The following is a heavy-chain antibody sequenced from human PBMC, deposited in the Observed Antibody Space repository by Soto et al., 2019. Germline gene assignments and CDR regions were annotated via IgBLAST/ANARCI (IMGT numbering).Heavy chain of an antibody. D-gene: IGHD3-22*01. CDR2: IYYSGST. J-gene: IGHJ4*02. CDR1: GGSISSYY. Sequence: SETLSLTCTVSGGSISSYYWSWIRQPPGKGLEWIGYIYYSGSTNYNPSLKSRVTISVDTSKNQFSLKLSSVTAADTAVYYCARAAYYVSSGYYHTKFDYWGQGTLVTVS. V-gene: IGHV4-59*01. CDR3: ARAAYYVSSGYYHTKFDY.